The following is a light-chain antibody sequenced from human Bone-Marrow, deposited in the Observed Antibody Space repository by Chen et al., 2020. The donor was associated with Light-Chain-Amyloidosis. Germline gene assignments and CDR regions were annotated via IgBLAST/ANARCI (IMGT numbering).Light chain of an antibody. CDR3: QQSYIAPYT. CDR1: QSLNTY. J-gene: IGKJ2*01. CDR2: AAS. Sequence: DIQMTQSPSSLSASVGDRVTATCRASQSLNTYLNWYQHKPGKAPKLLIYAASTLQSGVPSRFSGSGSGTDFTLTITNLQAEDFATYYCQQSYIAPYTFGQGTMLEIK. V-gene: IGKV1-39*01.